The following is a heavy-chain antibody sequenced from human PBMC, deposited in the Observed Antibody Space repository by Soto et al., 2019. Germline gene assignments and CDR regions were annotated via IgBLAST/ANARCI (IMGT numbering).Heavy chain of an antibody. CDR3: AKDRIVVVPAAIRGYFDY. J-gene: IGHJ4*02. CDR2: ISGSGGST. CDR1: GFTFSSYA. D-gene: IGHD2-2*01. V-gene: IGHV3-23*01. Sequence: GSLRLSCAASGFTFSSYAMSWVRQAPGKGLEWVSAISGSGGSTYYADSVKGRFTTSRDNSKNTLYLQMNSLRAEDTAVYYCAKDRIVVVPAAIRGYFDYWGQGTLVTVSS.